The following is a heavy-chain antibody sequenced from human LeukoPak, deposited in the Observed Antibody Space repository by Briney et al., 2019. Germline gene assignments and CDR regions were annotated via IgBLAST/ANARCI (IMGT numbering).Heavy chain of an antibody. D-gene: IGHD5-12*01. V-gene: IGHV4-59*06. Sequence: PSETLSLTCTVSGGSISSYYWSWIRQPPGKGLEWIGYIYYSGSTYYNPSLKSRVTISVDTSKNQFSLKLSSVTAADTAVYYCARVYYSGYDLGFDYWGQGTLVTVSS. CDR3: ARVYYSGYDLGFDY. CDR1: GGSISSYY. CDR2: IYYSGST. J-gene: IGHJ4*02.